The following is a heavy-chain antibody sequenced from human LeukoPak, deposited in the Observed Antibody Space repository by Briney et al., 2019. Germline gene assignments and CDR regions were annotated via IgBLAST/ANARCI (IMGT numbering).Heavy chain of an antibody. CDR1: GGTFSSYA. Sequence: SVKVSCKASGGTFSSYAISWVRQAPGQGLEWMGGIIPIFGTANYAQKFQGRVTITADESTSTAYMELSSLRSEDTAVYYCARARPSSLRSLYYYYMDVWGKGTTVTVSS. CDR2: IIPIFGTA. CDR3: ARARPSSLRSLYYYYMDV. V-gene: IGHV1-69*01. J-gene: IGHJ6*03. D-gene: IGHD6-13*01.